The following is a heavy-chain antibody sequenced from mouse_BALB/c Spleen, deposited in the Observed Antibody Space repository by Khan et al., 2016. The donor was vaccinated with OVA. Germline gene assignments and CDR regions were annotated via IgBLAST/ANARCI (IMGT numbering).Heavy chain of an antibody. Sequence: QVQLKESGAELTRPGASVKMSCKASGYTFTSNTMHWVKQRPGQGLEWFGYINPRSSYTNYNQKFEDKATFTADKSSSTAYMQLSSLTSEDSAVYYCARRTTEYTMDYWGQGTSVTVSS. CDR1: GYTFTSNT. CDR2: INPRSSYT. V-gene: IGHV1-4*01. J-gene: IGHJ4*01. D-gene: IGHD2-14*01. CDR3: ARRTTEYTMDY.